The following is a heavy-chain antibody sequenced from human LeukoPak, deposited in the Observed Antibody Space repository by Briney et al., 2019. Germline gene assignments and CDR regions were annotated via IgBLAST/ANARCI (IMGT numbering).Heavy chain of an antibody. CDR2: ISGSGDST. Sequence: GSLRLSCAASEFNVSANYMTWVRQAPGKGLEWVSTISGSGDSTYYADSVKGRFTISRDNSKDTLYLQMSSVRVDDTAVYYCARDRGRYYDSRGFYWGYYFDSWGQGILVTVST. CDR1: EFNVSANY. D-gene: IGHD3-22*01. V-gene: IGHV3-23*01. CDR3: ARDRGRYYDSRGFYWGYYFDS. J-gene: IGHJ4*02.